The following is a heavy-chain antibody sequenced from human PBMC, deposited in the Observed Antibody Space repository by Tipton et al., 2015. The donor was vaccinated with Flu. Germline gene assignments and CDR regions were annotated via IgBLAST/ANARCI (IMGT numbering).Heavy chain of an antibody. CDR3: AREGRREQLALDY. D-gene: IGHD6-6*01. CDR1: GDSISSSSYY. J-gene: IGHJ4*02. Sequence: TLSLTFTVSGDSISSSSYYWGWIRQPPGKGLEWIGSIYYSGSTYYNPSLKSRVTISVDTSKNQFSLTLSSVTAADTAVYYCAREGRREQLALDYWGQGTRVNVSS. CDR2: IYYSGST. V-gene: IGHV4-39*07.